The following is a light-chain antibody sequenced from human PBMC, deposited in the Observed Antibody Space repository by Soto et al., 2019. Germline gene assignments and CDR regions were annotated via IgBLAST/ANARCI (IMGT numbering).Light chain of an antibody. Sequence: DIVLTQSPLYLPVTLGQPASISCRSSQSFVYSDGNTYLSWFHQRPGQSPRRLLYKVSNRDSGVPDRFSGSASGTDFTLTISRVEAEDVGVYYCMQGTQFPFTFGPGTKVDIK. V-gene: IGKV2-30*01. J-gene: IGKJ3*01. CDR3: MQGTQFPFT. CDR1: QSFVYSDGNTY. CDR2: KVS.